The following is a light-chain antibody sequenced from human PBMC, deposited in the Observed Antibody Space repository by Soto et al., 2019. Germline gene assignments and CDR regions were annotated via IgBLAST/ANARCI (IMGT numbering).Light chain of an antibody. CDR1: QSISDN. J-gene: IGKJ4*01. V-gene: IGKV3-15*01. CDR3: QQYKSWPPLT. Sequence: DIVMTQSPAILSVSLGERATLSCLASQSISDNLACYRQRSGQAPRLLIYGASTRATGGPARFSGSGSGTEFTLTISSLPSDDFAIYYCQQYKSWPPLTFGGGTKVE. CDR2: GAS.